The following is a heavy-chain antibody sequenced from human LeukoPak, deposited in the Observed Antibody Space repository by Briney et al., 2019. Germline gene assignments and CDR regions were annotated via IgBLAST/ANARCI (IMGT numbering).Heavy chain of an antibody. D-gene: IGHD3-9*01. V-gene: IGHV3-21*01. CDR3: ARSPLRYFDIDAFDI. CDR1: GFTFSSYS. J-gene: IGHJ3*02. Sequence: PGGSLRLSCAASGFTFSSYSMNWVRQAPGKGLEWVSSISSSSSYIYYADSVKGRFTISRDNAKNSLYLQMNSLRAEDTAVYYCARSPLRYFDIDAFDIWGKGKMVPVFS. CDR2: ISSSSSYI.